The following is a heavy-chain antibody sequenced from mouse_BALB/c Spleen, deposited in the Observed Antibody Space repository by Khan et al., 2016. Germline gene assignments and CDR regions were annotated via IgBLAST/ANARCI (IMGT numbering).Heavy chain of an antibody. J-gene: IGHJ2*01. CDR3: ARDKGGLLFDY. CDR1: GFTFTDYY. Sequence: EVELVESGGGLVQPGGSLRLSCATSGFTFTDYYMNWVHQPPGKALEWLGFIRNKANGFTTEYSASVRGRFTISRDTFQSILYLQMNTLRAEDSVTSYCARDKGGLLFDYWGQGTTLTVSS. V-gene: IGHV7-3*02. D-gene: IGHD3-1*01. CDR2: IRNKANGFTT.